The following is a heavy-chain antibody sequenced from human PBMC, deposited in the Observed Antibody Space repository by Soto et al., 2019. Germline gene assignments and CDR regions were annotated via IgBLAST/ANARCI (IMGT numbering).Heavy chain of an antibody. Sequence: GGSLRLSCAASGFTFSTYAMNWVRQAPGKGLEWVSGISGSGDSTYYADSVKGRFTVSRDNSKNTLYLQMNSLRAEDTAVFYWAKEGSGGWGFDYGGRGTLVTVPS. CDR1: GFTFSTYA. V-gene: IGHV3-23*01. D-gene: IGHD1-26*01. CDR3: AKEGSGGWGFDY. J-gene: IGHJ4*02. CDR2: ISGSGDST.